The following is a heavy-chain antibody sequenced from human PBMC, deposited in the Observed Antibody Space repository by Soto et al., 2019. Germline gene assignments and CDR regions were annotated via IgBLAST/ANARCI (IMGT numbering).Heavy chain of an antibody. D-gene: IGHD5-12*01. V-gene: IGHV4-39*01. CDR1: GGSISASSYY. CDR3: ARWQWLRIFDC. Sequence: SETLSLTCTLSGGSISASSYYWGWIRQPPGKGLEWIGSMDYSGSTYYNPSLKSRATIAVATAKHQFYLKLSSLTAAEPAVCYCARWQWLRIFDCWGQGTLVTVSS. J-gene: IGHJ4*02. CDR2: MDYSGST.